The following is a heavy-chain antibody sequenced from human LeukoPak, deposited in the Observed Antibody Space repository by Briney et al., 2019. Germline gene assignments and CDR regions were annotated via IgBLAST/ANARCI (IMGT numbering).Heavy chain of an antibody. V-gene: IGHV1-2*02. CDR1: GYSFIDYY. CDR3: AREYYDTSGRKYGFDI. CDR2: IDPHSGGT. Sequence: EASVKVSCKTSGYSFIDYYMHWVRQALGQGLEWMGWIDPHSGGTNYAQKFQGRVTMTRDTSIYTAYMELSRLRPDDTAVYYCAREYYDTSGRKYGFDIWGQGTMVTVSS. J-gene: IGHJ3*02. D-gene: IGHD3-22*01.